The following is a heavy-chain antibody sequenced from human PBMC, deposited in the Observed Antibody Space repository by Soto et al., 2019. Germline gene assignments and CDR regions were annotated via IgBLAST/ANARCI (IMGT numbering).Heavy chain of an antibody. CDR2: SYYSGST. Sequence: QVQLQESGPGLVKPSETLSLTCTVSGGSISSYYWSWIRQPPGKGLEWIGYSYYSGSTNYNPSLKSRVTISVDTSKNQFSLKLSSVTAADTAVYYCARHPYGDYGIDYWGQGTLVTVSS. CDR1: GGSISSYY. D-gene: IGHD4-17*01. CDR3: ARHPYGDYGIDY. J-gene: IGHJ4*02. V-gene: IGHV4-59*08.